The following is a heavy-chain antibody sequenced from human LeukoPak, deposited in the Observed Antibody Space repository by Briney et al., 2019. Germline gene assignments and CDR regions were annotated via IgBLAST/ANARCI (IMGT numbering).Heavy chain of an antibody. V-gene: IGHV1-2*02. CDR3: ARASPHYDILTGYLTTSFDY. J-gene: IGHJ4*02. Sequence: GASVKVSCKASGYTFTGYYMHWVRQAPGQGLEWMGWINPNSGGTNCTQKFQGRVTMTRDTSISTAYMELSRLRSDDTAVYYCARASPHYDILTGYLTTSFDYWGQGTLVTVPS. CDR2: INPNSGGT. D-gene: IGHD3-9*01. CDR1: GYTFTGYY.